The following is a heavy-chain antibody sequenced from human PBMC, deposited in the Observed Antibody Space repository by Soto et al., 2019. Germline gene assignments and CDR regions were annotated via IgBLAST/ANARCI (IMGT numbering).Heavy chain of an antibody. J-gene: IGHJ6*02. CDR1: GGSSSSSNW. V-gene: IGHV4-4*02. Sequence: SETLSHTCAVSGGSSSSSNWWSWVRQPPGKGLEWIGEIYHSGSTNYNPSLKSRVTISVDKSKNQFSLKLSSVTAADTAVYYCARDRSRYDFWSGYPFDYYYYGMDVWGQGTTVTVSS. CDR3: ARDRSRYDFWSGYPFDYYYYGMDV. D-gene: IGHD3-3*01. CDR2: IYHSGST.